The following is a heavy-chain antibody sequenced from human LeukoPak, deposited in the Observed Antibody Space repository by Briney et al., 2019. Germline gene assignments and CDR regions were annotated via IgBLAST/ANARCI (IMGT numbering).Heavy chain of an antibody. J-gene: IGHJ2*01. CDR3: ARDTGWYFDL. CDR1: GFTFSGYW. CDR2: ITGDGSTT. Sequence: GGSLRLSCAASGFTFSGYWMHWVRQVPGKGLVWVSRITGDGSTTTYAHSVKGRFTIARDNAKNTVFLQMISLRAEDTAVYYCARDTGWYFDLGGRGTLVTVSS. D-gene: IGHD4-17*01. V-gene: IGHV3-74*01.